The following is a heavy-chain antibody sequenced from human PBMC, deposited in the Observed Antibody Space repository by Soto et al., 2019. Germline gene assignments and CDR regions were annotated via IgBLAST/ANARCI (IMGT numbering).Heavy chain of an antibody. CDR1: GFTFSDYY. D-gene: IGHD2-8*01. Sequence: GGSLRLSCAASGFTFSDYYMSWIRQAPGKGLEWISYITSSSRTIYYADSVKGRFTISRDNAKNSLYLQMNSLRDEDTAVYYCARDWKYCTNGVCYMGGNYYYGMDVWGQGT. CDR3: ARDWKYCTNGVCYMGGNYYYGMDV. CDR2: ITSSSRTI. V-gene: IGHV3-11*04. J-gene: IGHJ6*02.